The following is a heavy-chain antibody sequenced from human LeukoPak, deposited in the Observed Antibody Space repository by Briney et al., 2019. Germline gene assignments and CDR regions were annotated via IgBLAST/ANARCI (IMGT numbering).Heavy chain of an antibody. D-gene: IGHD2-21*01. CDR2: ISGGGDNT. Sequence: GGSLRLSCAASGSTFTNYAMTWVRQAPGKGLEWVSGISGGGDNTYYADSVKGRFTISRDKSKNTLYLQMNSLRAEDTAVYYCAKAFGVIAYNWFDPWGQGTLVTVSS. CDR1: GSTFTNYA. CDR3: AKAFGVIAYNWFDP. J-gene: IGHJ5*02. V-gene: IGHV3-23*01.